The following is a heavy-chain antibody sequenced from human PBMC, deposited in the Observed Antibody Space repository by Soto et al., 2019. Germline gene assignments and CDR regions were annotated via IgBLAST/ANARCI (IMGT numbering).Heavy chain of an antibody. J-gene: IGHJ4*02. CDR3: AKWGPCSVGSVYFTHIEH. V-gene: IGHV3-30*18. Sequence: QVQLVESGGGVVQPGRSLRLSCAASGFTFSSYGMHWVRQAPGKGLEWVAVISYDGSNKYYADSVKGRFTISRENYKNTLGLKMNSVRAWGRALYYFAKWGPCSVGSVYFTHIEHWGQGTLVTVSS. D-gene: IGHD2-15*01. CDR1: GFTFSSYG. CDR2: ISYDGSNK.